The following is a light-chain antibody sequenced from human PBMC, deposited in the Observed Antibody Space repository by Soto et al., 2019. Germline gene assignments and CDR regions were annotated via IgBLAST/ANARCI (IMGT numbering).Light chain of an antibody. Sequence: EIVLTQSPATLSLSPGDRATLSCRASQSVSSYLAWYQQKPGQAPRLLIYDASNRATGIPARFSGSGSGTDFTLTSTTLEPEDFAVYYCQKRSNWPSTFGGGTKVEIK. CDR3: QKRSNWPST. CDR1: QSVSSY. CDR2: DAS. J-gene: IGKJ4*02. V-gene: IGKV3-11*01.